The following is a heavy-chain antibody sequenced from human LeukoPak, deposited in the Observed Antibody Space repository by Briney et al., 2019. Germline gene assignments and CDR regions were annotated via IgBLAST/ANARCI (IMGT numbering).Heavy chain of an antibody. D-gene: IGHD1-14*01. CDR3: AKDRRNDFDY. Sequence: PGGSLRLSCAASGFTFSSYAMSWVRQAPGKGLEWVSGISWNSGSIGYADFVKGRFTISRDNAKNSLYLQMNSLRGDDTALYYCAKDRRNDFDYWGQGTLVTVSS. J-gene: IGHJ4*02. CDR1: GFTFSSYA. CDR2: ISWNSGSI. V-gene: IGHV3-9*01.